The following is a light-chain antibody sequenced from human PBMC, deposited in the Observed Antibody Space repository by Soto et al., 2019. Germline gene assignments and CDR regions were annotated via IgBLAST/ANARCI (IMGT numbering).Light chain of an antibody. CDR1: QGISSY. J-gene: IGKJ1*01. CDR2: DAS. CDR3: QQYESYSPWT. V-gene: IGKV1-8*01. Sequence: AIRMTQSPSSLSASTGDRVTITCRASQGISSYLAWYQQKPGKAPKLLIYDASTLQSGVPSRFSGSGSGTEFTLTISNLQPDDFATYYCQQYESYSPWTFGQGTKVDIK.